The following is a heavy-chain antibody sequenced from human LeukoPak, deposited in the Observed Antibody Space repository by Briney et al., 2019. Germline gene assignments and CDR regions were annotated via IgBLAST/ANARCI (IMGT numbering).Heavy chain of an antibody. V-gene: IGHV3-53*01. J-gene: IGHJ4*02. CDR1: GFTVSSNY. D-gene: IGHD4/OR15-4a*01. CDR3: ARAPPRVHPFDY. Sequence: GGSLRLSCSAYGFTVSSNYESWVRQAPGEGLEWISVIYTGGSIYYADSVKGRITISRDNSKNTLYLQMNSLRAEDTAVYYCARAPPRVHPFDYWGQGTLVTVSS. CDR2: IYTGGSI.